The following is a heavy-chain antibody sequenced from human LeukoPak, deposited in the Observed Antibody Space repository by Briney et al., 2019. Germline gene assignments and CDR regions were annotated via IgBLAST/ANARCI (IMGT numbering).Heavy chain of an antibody. CDR2: INQDESEK. CDR3: ARGGAYYHDSGSYYSSFT. Sequence: GGSLRLSCAASGFTFSSYWMSWVRQAPGKGLEWVANINQDESEKYYVDSVKGRFTISRDNTKNSLYLQMSSLRAEDTAVYYCARGGAYYHDSGSYYSSFTWGQGTMVSVSS. V-gene: IGHV3-7*01. CDR1: GFTFSSYW. D-gene: IGHD3-10*01. J-gene: IGHJ3*01.